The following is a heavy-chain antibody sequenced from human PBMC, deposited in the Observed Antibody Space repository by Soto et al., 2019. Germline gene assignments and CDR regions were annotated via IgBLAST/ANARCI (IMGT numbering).Heavy chain of an antibody. J-gene: IGHJ4*02. V-gene: IGHV1-3*01. Sequence: KFQGRVTITRDTSASTAYMELNSLRAEDTAVYYCARAPSGQQLAFDYWGQGTLVTVSS. CDR3: ARAPSGQQLAFDY. D-gene: IGHD6-13*01.